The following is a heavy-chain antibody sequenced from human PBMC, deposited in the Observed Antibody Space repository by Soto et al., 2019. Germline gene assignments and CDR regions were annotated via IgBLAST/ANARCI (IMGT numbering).Heavy chain of an antibody. Sequence: GGSLRLSCAAPGFTFSSYAMHWVRQAPGKGLEWVAVISYDGSNKYYADSVKGRFTISRDNSKNTLYLQMNSLRAEDTAVYYCARDRTTTLGLSFDYWGQGTLVTVSS. CDR1: GFTFSSYA. V-gene: IGHV3-30-3*01. J-gene: IGHJ4*02. CDR3: ARDRTTTLGLSFDY. D-gene: IGHD1-7*01. CDR2: ISYDGSNK.